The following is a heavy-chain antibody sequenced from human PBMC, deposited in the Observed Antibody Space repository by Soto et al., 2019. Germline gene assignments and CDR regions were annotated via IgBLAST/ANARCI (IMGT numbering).Heavy chain of an antibody. CDR2: IYPGDSDT. J-gene: IGHJ6*02. Sequence: GESLKISCKGSGYSFTSYWIGWVRQMHGKGLEWMGIIYPGDSDTRYSPSFQGQVTISADKSISTAYLQWNSLKASDTAMYYCARIKSYSNSGYYGMDVWGQGTTVTVSS. D-gene: IGHD4-4*01. CDR1: GYSFTSYW. CDR3: ARIKSYSNSGYYGMDV. V-gene: IGHV5-51*01.